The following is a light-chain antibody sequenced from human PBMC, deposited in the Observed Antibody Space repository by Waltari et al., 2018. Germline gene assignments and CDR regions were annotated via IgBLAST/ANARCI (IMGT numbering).Light chain of an antibody. CDR2: GVT. CDR3: TSWTSTGALWV. CDR1: SSDVGCHNY. V-gene: IGLV2-14*03. Sequence: QAALPQPASVSGFPGQSITISFPGSSSDVGCHNYFSWYQHPPGKAPKPIIFGVTQRPSVVSNRFSGTKSANTASLTISGLQTEDEADYYCTSWTSTGALWVFGGGTKLTVL. J-gene: IGLJ3*02.